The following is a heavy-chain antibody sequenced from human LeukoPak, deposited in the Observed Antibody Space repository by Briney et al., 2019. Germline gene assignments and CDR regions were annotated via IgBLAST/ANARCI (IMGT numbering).Heavy chain of an antibody. CDR2: ISAYNGNT. D-gene: IGHD1-1*01. CDR1: GYTFTSYG. V-gene: IGHV1-18*01. CDR3: ARVQLERDYYYYYYMDV. Sequence: ASVKVSCKASGYTFTSYGISWVRQAPGQGLEWMGWISAYNGNTNYAQKLQGRVTMTTDTSTSTAYMELRSLRSDDTAVYYCARVQLERDYYYYYYMDVWGKGTTVTVSS. J-gene: IGHJ6*03.